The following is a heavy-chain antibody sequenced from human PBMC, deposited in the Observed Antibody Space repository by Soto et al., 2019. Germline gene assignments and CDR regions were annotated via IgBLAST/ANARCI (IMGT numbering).Heavy chain of an antibody. Sequence: QVQLVQSGAEVRKPGASVTVSCRSSGDSFNDYYIHWVRQAPRQGFEWMGWINPNGGVTKYAPKFQCWVSMTRDTSIRTVYMQLSRLRSDDTAVYYCARESGGATATLDYYYFYMDVWGTGTTVTVSS. CDR3: ARESGGATATLDYYYFYMDV. V-gene: IGHV1-2*04. CDR1: GDSFNDYY. D-gene: IGHD5-12*01. CDR2: INPNGGVT. J-gene: IGHJ6*03.